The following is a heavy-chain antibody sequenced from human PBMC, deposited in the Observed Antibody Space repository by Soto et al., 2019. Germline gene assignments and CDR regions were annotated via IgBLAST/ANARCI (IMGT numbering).Heavy chain of an antibody. V-gene: IGHV5-10-1*01. Sequence: GESLKISCKGSGYSFAGYWITWVRQKPGKGLEWMGRIDPSDSQTYYSPSFRGHVTISVTKSITTVFLQWSSLRASDTAMYYCARQIYDSDTGPNFQYYFDSWGQGTPVTGSS. D-gene: IGHD3-22*01. J-gene: IGHJ4*02. CDR3: ARQIYDSDTGPNFQYYFDS. CDR1: GYSFAGYW. CDR2: IDPSDSQT.